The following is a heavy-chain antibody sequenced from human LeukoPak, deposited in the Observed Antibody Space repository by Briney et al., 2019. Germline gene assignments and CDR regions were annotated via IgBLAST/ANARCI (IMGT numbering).Heavy chain of an antibody. V-gene: IGHV5-51*01. J-gene: IGHJ5*01. CDR3: ARHSSVAGTSGCFDS. CDR1: GYNFTTYW. Sequence: GESLKIYWKGSGYNFTTYWIGWVRQMPGKGLEWKGIIYPLDSKTRYSPSFQGQVTISADKSISTAYLQWSSLSDTDTAMYYCARHSSVAGTSGCFDSWGQGTLVTVSS. D-gene: IGHD6-19*01. CDR2: IYPLDSKT.